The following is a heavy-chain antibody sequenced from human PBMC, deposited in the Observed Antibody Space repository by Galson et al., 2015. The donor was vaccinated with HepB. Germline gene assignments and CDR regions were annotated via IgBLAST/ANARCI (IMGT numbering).Heavy chain of an antibody. CDR1: GYTFSSYS. CDR2: ISPHNRYT. V-gene: IGHV1-18*01. CDR3: ARGAVVVAVGATENNWFDP. Sequence: SCKASGYTFSSYSITWVRQAPGQGLEWVGWISPHNRYTNYAQSFQGRVTMTTDTSTNTAYMELRSLRSDDTAIYYCARGAVVVAVGATENNWFDPWGRGTLVTVSS. J-gene: IGHJ5*02. D-gene: IGHD2-15*01.